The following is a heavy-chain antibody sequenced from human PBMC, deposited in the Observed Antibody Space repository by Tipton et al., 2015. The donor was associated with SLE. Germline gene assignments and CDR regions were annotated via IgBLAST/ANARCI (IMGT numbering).Heavy chain of an antibody. V-gene: IGHV4-59*07. D-gene: IGHD1-14*01. CDR1: GGSISSYY. CDR2: IYYSGST. CDR3: AAQPVAGLWYFDL. Sequence: TLSLTCTVSGGSISSYYWSWIRQPPGKGLVWIGYIYYSGSTNYSPSLKSRVTISVDTSKNQFSLKLSSVTAADTAVYYCAAQPVAGLWYFDLWGRGTLVTVSS. J-gene: IGHJ2*01.